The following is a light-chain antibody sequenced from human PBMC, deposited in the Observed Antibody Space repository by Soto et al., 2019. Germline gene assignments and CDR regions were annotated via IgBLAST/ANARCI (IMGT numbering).Light chain of an antibody. CDR1: QSISSY. CDR3: QQNFSIPIT. V-gene: IGKV1-39*01. Sequence: DIQMTQSPSSLSASVGDRVTITCRASQSISSYLNWYQQKPGKAPDLLIYAASSLKSGVPSRFSGSGSGTHFTLTITGLQPADFATYYCQQNFSIPITFGQGTRLENK. CDR2: AAS. J-gene: IGKJ5*01.